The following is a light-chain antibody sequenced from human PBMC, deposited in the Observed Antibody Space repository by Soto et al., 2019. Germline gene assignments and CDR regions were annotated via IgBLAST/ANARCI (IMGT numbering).Light chain of an antibody. V-gene: IGKV3-15*01. Sequence: EIVMTQSPATLSVSPGARSTLSCRASQSVSSKYLAWYQQRPGQAPRLLIYSASTRATGIPARFSGSGSGTEFTLTISSLQSEDFEIYYCQQYNNWPITVGQGKRLEIK. CDR3: QQYNNWPIT. CDR2: SAS. CDR1: QSVSSKY. J-gene: IGKJ5*01.